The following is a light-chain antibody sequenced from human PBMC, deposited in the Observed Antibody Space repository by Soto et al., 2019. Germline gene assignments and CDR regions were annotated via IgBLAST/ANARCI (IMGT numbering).Light chain of an antibody. V-gene: IGLV2-14*01. CDR2: DVS. CDR1: SSDVGYYNY. J-gene: IGLJ1*01. Sequence: QSVLTQPASVSGSPGQSITISCTGTSSDVGYYNYVSWSQQHPGKAPKLMIYDVSYRPSGVSSRFSGSKSGNTASLTISGLQAEDEDDYYCSSYTDTSTDVFGTGTKLTVL. CDR3: SSYTDTSTDV.